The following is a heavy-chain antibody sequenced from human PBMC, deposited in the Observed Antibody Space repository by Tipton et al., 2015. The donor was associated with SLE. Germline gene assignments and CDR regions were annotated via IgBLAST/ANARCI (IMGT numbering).Heavy chain of an antibody. CDR3: ARARYGSSSPCGY. J-gene: IGHJ4*02. CDR2: INPSGGST. V-gene: IGHV1-46*01. D-gene: IGHD6-6*01. Sequence: QSGAEVKKPGASVKVSCKASGYTFTSSYMHWVRQAPGQGLEWMGIINPSGGSTSYAQKFQGRVTMTRDTSTSTVYLELSRLGSDDTAVYYCARARYGSSSPCGYWGQGTLVTVSS. CDR1: GYTFTSSY.